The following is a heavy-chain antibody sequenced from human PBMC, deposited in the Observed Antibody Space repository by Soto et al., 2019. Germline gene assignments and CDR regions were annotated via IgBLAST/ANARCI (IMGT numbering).Heavy chain of an antibody. CDR1: GGSISSYY. Sequence: SETLSLTCTVSGGSISSYYWGWIRQPPGKGLEWIGYIYYSGSTNYNPSLKSRVTISVDTSKNQFSLKLNSVTAADTAVYYCARALRGSSGWYVSDYYYGMDVWGQGTTVTVSS. CDR3: ARALRGSSGWYVSDYYYGMDV. CDR2: IYYSGST. J-gene: IGHJ6*02. V-gene: IGHV4-59*01. D-gene: IGHD6-19*01.